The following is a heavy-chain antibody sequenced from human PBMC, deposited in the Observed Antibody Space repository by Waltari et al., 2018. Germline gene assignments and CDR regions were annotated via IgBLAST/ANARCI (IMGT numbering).Heavy chain of an antibody. CDR1: GYTFTGYH. V-gene: IGHV1-2*02. CDR3: ARDPGPIVGAPDY. J-gene: IGHJ4*02. Sequence: QVQLVQSGAEVKKPGASVKVSCQASGYTFTGYHLHWLRQAPGQGPEWMGWINPNKGETNYAQNFLRRFTMTRDTSINTAYMVLTGLRSDDTAVFYCARDPGPIVGAPDYWGQGTLVTVSS. D-gene: IGHD1-26*01. CDR2: INPNKGET.